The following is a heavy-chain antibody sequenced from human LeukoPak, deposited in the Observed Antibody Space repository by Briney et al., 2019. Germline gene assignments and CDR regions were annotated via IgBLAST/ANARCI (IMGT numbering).Heavy chain of an antibody. CDR1: GDSVSSNNAA. Sequence: SQTLSLTCAISGDSVSSNNAAWNWIRQSPSRGLEWLGRTYYRSRLYHDYAESVKSRVTINSDKPNNQFPLQVNSVTPEDTAVYYCARGFSGMTVALFASWGQGTLVTVSS. CDR2: TYYRSRLYH. J-gene: IGHJ4*02. V-gene: IGHV6-1*01. D-gene: IGHD6-19*01. CDR3: ARGFSGMTVALFAS.